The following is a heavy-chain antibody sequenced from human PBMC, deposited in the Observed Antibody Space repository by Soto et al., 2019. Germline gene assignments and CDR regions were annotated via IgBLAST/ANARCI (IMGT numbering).Heavy chain of an antibody. J-gene: IGHJ2*01. CDR3: ARDHRYCSGGSCYLPGGYFDL. CDR1: GYTFTGYY. CDR2: INPNSGGT. D-gene: IGHD2-15*01. Sequence: ASVKVSCKASGYTFTGYYMHWVRQAPGQGLEWMGWINPNSGGTNYAQKFQGWVTMTRDTSISTAYMELSRLRSDDTAVYYCARDHRYCSGGSCYLPGGYFDLWGRGTLVTVS. V-gene: IGHV1-2*04.